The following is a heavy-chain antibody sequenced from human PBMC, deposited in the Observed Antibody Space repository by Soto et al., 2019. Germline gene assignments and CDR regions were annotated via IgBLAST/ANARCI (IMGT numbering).Heavy chain of an antibody. CDR2: TYYRSKWYN. Sequence: PSQTLSLTCAISGDSVSSNSAAWNWIGHSPARGLEWLGRTYYRSKWYNDYAVSVKSRITINPDTSKNQFSLQLNSVTPEDTAVYYCARVRHSSTYYYYYGMDVWGQGTTVTVS. V-gene: IGHV6-1*01. D-gene: IGHD6-13*01. CDR1: GDSVSSNSAA. J-gene: IGHJ6*02. CDR3: ARVRHSSTYYYYYGMDV.